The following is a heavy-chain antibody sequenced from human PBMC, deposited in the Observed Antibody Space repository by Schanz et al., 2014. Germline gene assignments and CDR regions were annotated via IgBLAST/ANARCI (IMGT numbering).Heavy chain of an antibody. CDR2: IYHSGNT. CDR1: GFIFSNYG. Sequence: QVQLVESGGGVVQPGGSLRLSCAASGFIFSNYGMHWVRQAPGKGLEWIGEIYHSGNTNYNASLKSRVTISVDKSKNQFALKVRSVTAADTAVYYCARDSLRGATGGYGMDVWGQGTTVTVSS. J-gene: IGHJ6*02. D-gene: IGHD2-8*02. CDR3: ARDSLRGATGGYGMDV. V-gene: IGHV4-4*02.